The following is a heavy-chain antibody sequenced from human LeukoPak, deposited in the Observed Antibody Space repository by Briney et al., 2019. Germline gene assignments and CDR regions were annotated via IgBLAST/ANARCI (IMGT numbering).Heavy chain of an antibody. Sequence: PSETLSVTCTVSGGSISSGDYYWTWIRQPPGKGLEWIGYIYYSGPTYYNPSFKSRITMSVESSKNQFSLKLSSVTAADTAVYYCARGYSSSWYAGWYFDLWGRGTLVTVSS. CDR1: GGSISSGDYY. D-gene: IGHD6-13*01. CDR2: IYYSGPT. CDR3: ARGYSSSWYAGWYFDL. V-gene: IGHV4-30-4*01. J-gene: IGHJ2*01.